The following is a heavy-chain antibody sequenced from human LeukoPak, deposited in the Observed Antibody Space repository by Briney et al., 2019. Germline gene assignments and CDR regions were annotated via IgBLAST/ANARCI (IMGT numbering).Heavy chain of an antibody. CDR2: INNDGSST. CDR3: ARVVGSSAWYRLDY. J-gene: IGHJ4*02. V-gene: IGHV3-74*01. Sequence: GGSLRLSCAASGFTFNSYWMHWVRQAPGKGLVWVSRINNDGSSTTYADSVKGRFTISRDNAKNTLYLQMNSLRVEDTAVYYCARVVGSSAWYRLDYWGQGTLVTVSS. CDR1: GFTFNSYW. D-gene: IGHD6-19*01.